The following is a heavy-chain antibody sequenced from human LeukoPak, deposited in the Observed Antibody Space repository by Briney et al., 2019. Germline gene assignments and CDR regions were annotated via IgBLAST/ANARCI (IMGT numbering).Heavy chain of an antibody. V-gene: IGHV1-18*01. Sequence: ASVKVSCKASGYTFTSYGISWVRQAPGQGLEWMGWISAYNGNTNYAQKLQGRVTMTTDTSTSTAYMELRSLRSDDTAVYYCARGVRYPFWPYYFDYWGQGTLVTVSS. J-gene: IGHJ4*02. CDR1: GYTFTSYG. CDR2: ISAYNGNT. CDR3: ARGVRYPFWPYYFDY. D-gene: IGHD3-9*01.